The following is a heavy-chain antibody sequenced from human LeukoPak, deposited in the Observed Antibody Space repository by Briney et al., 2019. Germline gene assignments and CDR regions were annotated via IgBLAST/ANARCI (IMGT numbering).Heavy chain of an antibody. D-gene: IGHD1-26*01. CDR1: GFTFSSYW. V-gene: IGHV3-74*01. CDR2: INSDGSST. CDR3: ARWQGDDAFDI. Sequence: GGSQRLSCAASGFTFSSYWMHWVRQAPGRGLVWVSRINSDGSSTSYADSVKGRFTISRDNAKNTLYLQMNSLRAEDTAVYYCARWQGDDAFDIWGQGTMVTVSS. J-gene: IGHJ3*02.